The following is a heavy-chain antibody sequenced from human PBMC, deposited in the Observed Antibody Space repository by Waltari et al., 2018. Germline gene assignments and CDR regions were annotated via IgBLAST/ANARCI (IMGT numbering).Heavy chain of an antibody. CDR2: ISYSGTT. D-gene: IGHD3-3*01. Sequence: QLQLQESGPGLVKPSETLSLTCTVPGGPISSGSYYWGWIRQPPGKGLESIGYISYSGTTYYSLSLKSRVTMSVDTSRDQYSLSLRSVAAAETAVYYCARYYGNGEGWLDPWGQGTLVTVSS. V-gene: IGHV4-39*07. J-gene: IGHJ5*02. CDR3: ARYYGNGEGWLDP. CDR1: GGPISSGSYY.